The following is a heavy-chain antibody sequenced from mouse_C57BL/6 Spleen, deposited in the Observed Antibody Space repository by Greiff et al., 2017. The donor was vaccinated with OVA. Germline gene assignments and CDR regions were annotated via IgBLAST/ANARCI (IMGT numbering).Heavy chain of an antibody. V-gene: IGHV1-42*01. CDR1: GYSFTGYY. J-gene: IGHJ4*01. CDR2: INPSTGGT. CDR3: ARSPLLRSDPYYAMDY. D-gene: IGHD1-1*01. Sequence: EVKLQESGPELVKPGASVKISCKASGYSFTGYYMNWVKQSPEKSLEWIGEINPSTGGTTYNQKFKAKATLTVDKSSSTAYMQLKSLTSEDSAVYYCARSPLLRSDPYYAMDYWGQGTSVTVSS.